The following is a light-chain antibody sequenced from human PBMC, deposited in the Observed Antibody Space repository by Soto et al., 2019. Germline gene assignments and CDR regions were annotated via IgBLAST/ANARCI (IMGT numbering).Light chain of an antibody. J-gene: IGKJ2*01. CDR2: DAS. CDR3: QQYNSYSLPYYT. Sequence: DIQMTQSPSTLSASVGDRVTITCRASQSISSWLAWYQQKPGKAPKLLIYDASSLESGVPSRFSGSGSGTEFTLTISSLQPVDFATYYCQQYNSYSLPYYTFGQGTKLEIK. V-gene: IGKV1-5*01. CDR1: QSISSW.